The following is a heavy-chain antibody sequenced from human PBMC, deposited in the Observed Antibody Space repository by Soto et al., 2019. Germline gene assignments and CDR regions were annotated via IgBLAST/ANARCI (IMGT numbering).Heavy chain of an antibody. CDR2: IYPGDSDT. J-gene: IGHJ6*02. V-gene: IGHV5-51*01. CDR3: ARFVEAAGRPYYYYYGMDV. CDR1: GYSFTSYW. D-gene: IGHD6-13*01. Sequence: GESLKISCNGSGYSFTSYWIGWVRQMPGKGLEWMGIIYPGDSDTRYSPSFQGQVTISADKSISTAYLQWSSLKASDTAMYYCARFVEAAGRPYYYYYGMDVWGQGTKATVYS.